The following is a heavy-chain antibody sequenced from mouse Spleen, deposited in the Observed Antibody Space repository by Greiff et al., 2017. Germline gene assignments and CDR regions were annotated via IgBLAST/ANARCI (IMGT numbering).Heavy chain of an antibody. V-gene: IGHV1-69*01. Sequence: VQLQQPGAELVMPGASVKLSCKASRYTFTSYWMHWVKQRPGQGLEWIGEIDPSDSYTNYNQKFKGKATLTVDKSSSTAYMQLSSLTSEDSAVYYCARSLDGSSYYAMDYWGQGTSVTVSS. J-gene: IGHJ4*01. CDR3: ARSLDGSSYYAMDY. CDR2: IDPSDSYT. D-gene: IGHD1-1*01. CDR1: RYTFTSYW.